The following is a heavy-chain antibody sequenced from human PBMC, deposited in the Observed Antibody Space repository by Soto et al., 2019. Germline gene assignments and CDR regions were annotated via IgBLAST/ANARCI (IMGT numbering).Heavy chain of an antibody. CDR2: ISGGGGTM. D-gene: IGHD1-26*01. CDR1: GFTFHKYT. CDR3: ARDKSGSYSIDY. V-gene: IGHV3-48*04. J-gene: IGHJ4*02. Sequence: PGVSLRLSCAASGFTFHKYTMNWVRQAPGKWLEWLSYISGGGGTMFYADSVKGRVTISRDNAKNSLYLQMDSLRAEDTAVYYCARDKSGSYSIDYWGQGTLVTVSS.